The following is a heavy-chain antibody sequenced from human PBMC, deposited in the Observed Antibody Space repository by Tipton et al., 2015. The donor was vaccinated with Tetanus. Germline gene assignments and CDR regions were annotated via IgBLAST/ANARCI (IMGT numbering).Heavy chain of an antibody. CDR1: GLVCNYYA. CDR2: IYCDGGST. V-gene: IGHV3-9*01. Sequence: SLRLSCEGSGLVCNYYAMHWVRQVPGKGLEWVSGIYCDGGSTGYADSVKGRFTTSRDTAKAALYLQMNGLRTEDTALYYCVKDTSPGGADYWGQGILVAVSS. J-gene: IGHJ4*02. D-gene: IGHD1-1*01. CDR3: VKDTSPGGADY.